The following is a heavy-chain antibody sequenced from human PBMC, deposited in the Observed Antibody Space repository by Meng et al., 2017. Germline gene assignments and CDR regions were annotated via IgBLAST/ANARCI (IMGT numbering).Heavy chain of an antibody. V-gene: IGHV3-23*01. J-gene: IGHJ4*01. D-gene: IGHD2-15*01. CDR3: AKGLVPPCRGANCYHFDS. CDR1: GFTFSSYA. CDR2: ISGSGGST. Sequence: GESLKISCAASGFTFSSYAMSWVRQAPGKGLEWVSAISGSGGSTYYADSVKGRFTISRDNSKNTLYLQVNSLRVEDTAIYFCAKGLVPPCRGANCYHFDSWGRGTLVTVSS.